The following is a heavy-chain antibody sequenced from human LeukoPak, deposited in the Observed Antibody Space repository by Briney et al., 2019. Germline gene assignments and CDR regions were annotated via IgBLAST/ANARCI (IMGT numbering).Heavy chain of an antibody. J-gene: IGHJ4*02. Sequence: SETLSLTCTVSGGSISSYYWSWIRQPPGKGLEWIGYTYYSGSTNYNPSLKSRVTISVDTSKNQFSLKLSSVTAADTAVYYCVRIRYQWLVDYYFDYWGQGTLVTVSS. CDR3: VRIRYQWLVDYYFDY. V-gene: IGHV4-59*01. CDR1: GGSISSYY. CDR2: TYYSGST. D-gene: IGHD6-19*01.